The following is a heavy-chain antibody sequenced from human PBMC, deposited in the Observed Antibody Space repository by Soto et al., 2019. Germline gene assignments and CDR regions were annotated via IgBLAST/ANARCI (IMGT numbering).Heavy chain of an antibody. J-gene: IGHJ6*02. Sequence: SGGSLRLSCAASGFTFSSYAMSWVRQAPGKGLEWVSAISGSGGSTYYADSVKGRFTISRDNSKNTLYLQMNSLRAEDTAVYYCAKDSSSSLFQGLRRFGGLGGLDVWGQGTTVTVSS. D-gene: IGHD6-6*01. CDR1: GFTFSSYA. CDR2: ISGSGGST. CDR3: AKDSSSSLFQGLRRFGGLGGLDV. V-gene: IGHV3-23*01.